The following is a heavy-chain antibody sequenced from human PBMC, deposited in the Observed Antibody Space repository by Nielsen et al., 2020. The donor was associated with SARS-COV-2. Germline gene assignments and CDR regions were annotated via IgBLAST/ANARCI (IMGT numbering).Heavy chain of an antibody. D-gene: IGHD1-14*01. CDR3: AKDRIPDGLWEIDY. V-gene: IGHV3-23*01. Sequence: GGSLTLSCTVSGFTFGTYTNSWVRQPPGKGLQWVAGILGSGAATFYADSVKGRFTVSRDNSMNTVYLEMSRLRSEDTALYFCAKDRIPDGLWEIDYWGQGTRVTVSS. J-gene: IGHJ4*02. CDR2: ILGSGAAT. CDR1: GFTFGTYT.